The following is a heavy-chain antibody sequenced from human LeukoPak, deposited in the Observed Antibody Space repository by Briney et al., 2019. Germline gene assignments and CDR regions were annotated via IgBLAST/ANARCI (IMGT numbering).Heavy chain of an antibody. Sequence: ASVKVCCKASGGTFSSYAISWVRQAPGQGLEWMGGIIPIFGTANYAQKCQGRVTITTDESTSTAYMELSSLRSEDTAVYYCARGHDYSMLDPWGQGTLVTGSS. CDR2: IIPIFGTA. J-gene: IGHJ5*02. V-gene: IGHV1-69*05. CDR3: ARGHDYSMLDP. D-gene: IGHD4-11*01. CDR1: GGTFSSYA.